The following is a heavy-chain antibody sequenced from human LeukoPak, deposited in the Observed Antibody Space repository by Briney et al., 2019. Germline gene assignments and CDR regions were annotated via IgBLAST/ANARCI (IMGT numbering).Heavy chain of an antibody. Sequence: GGSLRLSCAASGFTFSSYAMSWVRQAPGKGPEWVSAISGSGGSTYYADSVKGRFTISRDNAKNTLYLQMNSLRAEDTAVYYCARDAPGNTALDYWGQGTLVTVSS. CDR2: ISGSGGST. D-gene: IGHD5-18*01. CDR1: GFTFSSYA. CDR3: ARDAPGNTALDY. J-gene: IGHJ4*02. V-gene: IGHV3-23*01.